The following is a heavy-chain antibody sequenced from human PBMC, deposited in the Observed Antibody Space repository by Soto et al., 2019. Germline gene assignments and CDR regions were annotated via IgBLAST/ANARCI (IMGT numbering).Heavy chain of an antibody. V-gene: IGHV3-74*01. J-gene: IGHJ4*02. Sequence: EVQLVESGGGLVQPGGSLRLSCAASGFTLSYYWMHWVRQAPGKGLVWVSRINSDGSSVTYADSVKGRFTISRDNAKNTLYLQMNSLRVEDTAVYYCTRDPGTGYYDSSGYYYDWGQGTLVTVSS. CDR1: GFTLSYYW. CDR2: INSDGSSV. D-gene: IGHD3-22*01. CDR3: TRDPGTGYYDSSGYYYD.